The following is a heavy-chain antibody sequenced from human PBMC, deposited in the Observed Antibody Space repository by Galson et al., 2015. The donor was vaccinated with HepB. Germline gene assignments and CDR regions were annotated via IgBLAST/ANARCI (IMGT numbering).Heavy chain of an antibody. CDR1: GGTFSSYA. CDR2: IIPIFGTA. J-gene: IGHJ4*02. CDR3: ARDKDNWPTYYYDSSGYYGGQTFDY. V-gene: IGHV1-69*13. Sequence: SVKVSCKASGGTFSSYAISWVRQAPGQGLEWMGGIIPIFGTANYAQKFQGRVTITADESTSTAYIELSSLRSEDTAVYYCARDKDNWPTYYYDSSGYYGGQTFDYWGQGTLVTVSS. D-gene: IGHD3-22*01.